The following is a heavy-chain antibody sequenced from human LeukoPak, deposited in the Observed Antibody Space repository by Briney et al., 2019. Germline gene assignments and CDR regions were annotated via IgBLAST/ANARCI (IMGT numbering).Heavy chain of an antibody. CDR3: AREISYRGDPGALDI. V-gene: IGHV4-59*01. J-gene: IGHJ3*02. CDR2: IYYSGST. CDR1: GGSISSYY. Sequence: SETLSLTWTVSGGSISSYYWSWIRQPPGKGLEWIGYIYYSGSTNYNPSLKSRVTISVDTSKNQFSLKLSSVTAADTAVYYCAREISYRGDPGALDIWGQGTMVTVSS. D-gene: IGHD3-10*01.